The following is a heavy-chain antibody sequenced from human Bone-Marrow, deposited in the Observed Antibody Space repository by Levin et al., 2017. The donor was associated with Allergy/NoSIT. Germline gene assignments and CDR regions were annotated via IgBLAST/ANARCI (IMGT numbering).Heavy chain of an antibody. CDR1: GGSISRYY. D-gene: IGHD2-15*01. CDR3: ARFGPKGGGTIGGLDY. CDR2: IYYSGST. J-gene: IGHJ4*02. V-gene: IGHV4-59*01. Sequence: PSETLSLTCTVSGGSISRYYWCWIRQPPGKGLEWIGYIYYSGSTNYNPSLKSRVTISVDTSKNQFSLKLNSVTAADTAVYYCARFGPKGGGTIGGLDYWGQGTLVTVSS.